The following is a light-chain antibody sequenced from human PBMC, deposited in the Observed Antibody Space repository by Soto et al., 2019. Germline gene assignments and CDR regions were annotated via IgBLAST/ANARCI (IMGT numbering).Light chain of an antibody. Sequence: EIVLTQSPGTLSLSPGERATLSCRASQSLSSSYLAWYQQKPGQAPRLLIYDASSRATGIPDRFSGSGSGKDFSRTISRLEPEDFAVYYCQQYGISPRTFGQGTKVEIK. J-gene: IGKJ1*01. CDR2: DAS. CDR1: QSLSSSY. V-gene: IGKV3-20*01. CDR3: QQYGISPRT.